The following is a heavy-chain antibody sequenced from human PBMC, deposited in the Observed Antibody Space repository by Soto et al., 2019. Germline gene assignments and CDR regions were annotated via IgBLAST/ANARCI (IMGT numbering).Heavy chain of an antibody. V-gene: IGHV4-31*03. Sequence: KASETLSLTCTVSGGSISSGGYYWSWIRQHPGKGLEWIGYIYYSGSTYYNPSLKSRVTISVDTSKNQFSLKLSSVTAADTAVYYCARDPDSSSSYYYYGMDVWGQGTTVT. CDR1: GGSISSGGYY. D-gene: IGHD6-6*01. CDR2: IYYSGST. CDR3: ARDPDSSSSYYYYGMDV. J-gene: IGHJ6*02.